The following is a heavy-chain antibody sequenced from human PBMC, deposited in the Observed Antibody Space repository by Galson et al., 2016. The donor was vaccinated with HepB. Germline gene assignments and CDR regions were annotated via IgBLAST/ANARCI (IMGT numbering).Heavy chain of an antibody. CDR2: IRGRDGTAI. Sequence: SLRLSCAASGFTFSSYTMNWVRQAPGKGPEWVSAIRGRDGTAIWYAASEKGRFIISSDDSKNKLFLDMNSLRAEDTARYYCAKGRINIYQDFDDWGQGTPVTVSS. V-gene: IGHV3-23*01. CDR3: AKGRINIYQDFDD. D-gene: IGHD2-15*01. CDR1: GFTFSSYT. J-gene: IGHJ4*02.